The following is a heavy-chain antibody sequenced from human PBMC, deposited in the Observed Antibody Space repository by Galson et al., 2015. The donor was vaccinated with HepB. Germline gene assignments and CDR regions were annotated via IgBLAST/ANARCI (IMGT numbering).Heavy chain of an antibody. CDR3: ASVYFGSGSSSAYWYFDL. Sequence: SLRLSCAASGFTFSSYTMNWVRQAPGKGLESVSYISSTGTTMYYADSAKGRFTISRDNAQNSLYLQMNSLRGEDTAVYYCASVYFGSGSSSAYWYFDLWGRGALVTVSS. V-gene: IGHV3-48*01. D-gene: IGHD3-10*01. CDR1: GFTFSSYT. CDR2: ISSTGTTM. J-gene: IGHJ2*01.